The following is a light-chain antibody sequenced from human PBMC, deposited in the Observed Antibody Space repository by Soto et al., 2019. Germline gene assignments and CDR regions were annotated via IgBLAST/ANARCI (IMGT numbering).Light chain of an antibody. CDR3: QSYDSSLSALIV. Sequence: QSVLTQPPSVSGAPGQRVTISCTGSSSNIGAGYDVHWYQQLPGTAPKLLIYGNSNRPSGVPDRFSGSKSGTSASLATTGLQAEDEADYYCQSYDSSLSALIVFGGGTKVTVL. V-gene: IGLV1-40*01. CDR2: GNS. J-gene: IGLJ3*02. CDR1: SSNIGAGYD.